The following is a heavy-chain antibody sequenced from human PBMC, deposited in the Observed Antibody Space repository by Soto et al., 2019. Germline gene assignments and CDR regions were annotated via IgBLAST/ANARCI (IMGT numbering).Heavy chain of an antibody. CDR1: GGSISSGDYY. Sequence: PSETQSLTCTASGGSISSGDYYWSWIRQPPGKGLEWIAYIHNTGSPYYNLSLKSRLTISIDTSKNHFSLRLSSVTAADTAVYFCARSRHSGSYFFDYWGQGILVTVSS. CDR2: IHNTGSP. J-gene: IGHJ4*02. CDR3: ARSRHSGSYFFDY. V-gene: IGHV4-30-4*01. D-gene: IGHD1-26*01.